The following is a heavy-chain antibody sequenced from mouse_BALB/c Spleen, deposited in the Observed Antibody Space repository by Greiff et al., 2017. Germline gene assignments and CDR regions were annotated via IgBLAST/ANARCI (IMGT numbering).Heavy chain of an antibody. CDR1: GFTFSSFG. CDR3: ARGYPDY. J-gene: IGHJ2*01. D-gene: IGHD2-14*01. V-gene: IGHV5-17*02. CDR2: ISSGSSTI. Sequence: EVMLVESGGGLVQPGGSRKLSCAASGFTFSSFGMHWVRQAPEKGLEWVAYISSGSSTIYYADTVKGRFTISRDNPKNTLFLQMTSLRSEDTAMYYCARGYPDYWGQGTTLTVSS.